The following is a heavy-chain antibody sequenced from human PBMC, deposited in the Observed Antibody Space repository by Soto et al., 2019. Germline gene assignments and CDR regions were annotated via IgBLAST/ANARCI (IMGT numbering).Heavy chain of an antibody. CDR1: GYTFTGYY. CDR2: INPNSGGT. V-gene: IGHV1-2*04. CDR3: ARDLAGYCSSTSCYDSYYGMDV. D-gene: IGHD2-2*01. Sequence: GASVKVSCKASGYTFTGYYMHWVRQAPGQGLEWMGWINPNSGGTNYAQKFQGWVTMTRDTSISTAYMELSRLRSDDTAVYYCARDLAGYCSSTSCYDSYYGMDVWGQGTTVTVSS. J-gene: IGHJ6*02.